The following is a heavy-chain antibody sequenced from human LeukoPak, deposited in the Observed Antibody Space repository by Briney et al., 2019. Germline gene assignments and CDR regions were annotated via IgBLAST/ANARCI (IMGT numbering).Heavy chain of an antibody. V-gene: IGHV4-59*01. CDR1: GGSISSYY. D-gene: IGHD3-3*01. J-gene: IGHJ4*02. CDR2: IYYSGST. Sequence: PAETLSLTCTVSGGSISSYYWNWIRQTPGKGLEWIGYIYYSGSTNYNPSLKSRVTISVDTSKNQFSLKLSSVTAAVTAVYYCARGAYCSGYYSIFYFDYWGQGTLVTVSS. CDR3: ARGAYCSGYYSIFYFDY.